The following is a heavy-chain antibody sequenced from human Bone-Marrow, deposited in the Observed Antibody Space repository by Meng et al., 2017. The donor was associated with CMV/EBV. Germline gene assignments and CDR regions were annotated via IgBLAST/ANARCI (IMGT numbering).Heavy chain of an antibody. CDR1: GYTFTGYY. Sequence: SCKASGYTFTGYYMHWVRKAPGQGLEWMGWINPNSGGTNYAQKFQGRVTMTRDTSISTAYMELSRLRSDDTAVYYCARDFHGDYPDYWGQGTLVTVSS. D-gene: IGHD4-17*01. V-gene: IGHV1-2*02. J-gene: IGHJ4*02. CDR2: INPNSGGT. CDR3: ARDFHGDYPDY.